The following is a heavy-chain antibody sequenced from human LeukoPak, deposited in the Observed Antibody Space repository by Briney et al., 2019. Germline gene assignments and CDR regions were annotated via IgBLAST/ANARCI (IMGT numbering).Heavy chain of an antibody. CDR1: GYSISSGYY. V-gene: IGHV4-38-2*02. CDR2: IYHSGST. D-gene: IGHD3-3*01. CDR3: ARDFPYDFWSGYDRWFDP. Sequence: PSETLSLTCAVSGYSISSGYYWGWIRQPPGKGLEWIGSIYHSGSTYYNPFLKSRVTISVDTSKNQFSLKLSSVTAADTAVYYCARDFPYDFWSGYDRWFDPWGQGTLVTVSS. J-gene: IGHJ5*02.